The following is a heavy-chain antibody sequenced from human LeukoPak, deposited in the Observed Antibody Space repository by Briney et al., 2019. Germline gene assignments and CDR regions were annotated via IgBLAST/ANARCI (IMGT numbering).Heavy chain of an antibody. CDR3: ATAVVTAWYYFDY. D-gene: IGHD2-21*02. CDR1: GGTFSSYA. J-gene: IGHJ4*02. CDR2: ISYDGSNK. V-gene: IGHV3-30-3*01. Sequence: SCKASGGTFSSYAMHWVRQAPGKGLEWVAVISYDGSNKYYADSVKGRFTISRDNSKNTLYLQMNSLRAEDTAVYYCATAVVTAWYYFDYWGQGTLVTVSS.